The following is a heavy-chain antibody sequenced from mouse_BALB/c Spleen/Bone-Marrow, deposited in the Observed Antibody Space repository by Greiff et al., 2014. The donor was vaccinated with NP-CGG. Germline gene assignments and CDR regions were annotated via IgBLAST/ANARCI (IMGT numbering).Heavy chain of an antibody. CDR2: IYPGSGST. V-gene: IGHV1-77*01. J-gene: IGHJ4*01. CDR3: ARSPNWDPYYAVDS. D-gene: IGHD4-1*01. Sequence: QVQLRQPGPELVKPGASVKMCKASGYTFTDYVISWVKQRTGQGLEWIGEIYPGSGSTYSNEKFKGKATLTADKSSNTAYMQLSSLTSEDSAVYFCARSPNWDPYYAVDSWGQGTSVTVSS. CDR1: GYTFTDYV.